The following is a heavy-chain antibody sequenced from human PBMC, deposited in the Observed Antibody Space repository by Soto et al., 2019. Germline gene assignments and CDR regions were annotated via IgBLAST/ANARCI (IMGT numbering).Heavy chain of an antibody. Sequence: QVQLVESGGGVVQPGRSLRLSCAASGFTFSSYGMHWVRQAPGKGLEWVAVISYDGNNKYYADSVKGRFTIPRDNSKNTLYLQMTSLRAEDTAVYYCAKDEVLVVAVARDYYGLDVWGQGTTGTVSS. CDR1: GFTFSSYG. J-gene: IGHJ6*02. CDR3: AKDEVLVVAVARDYYGLDV. V-gene: IGHV3-30*18. CDR2: ISYDGNNK. D-gene: IGHD2-15*01.